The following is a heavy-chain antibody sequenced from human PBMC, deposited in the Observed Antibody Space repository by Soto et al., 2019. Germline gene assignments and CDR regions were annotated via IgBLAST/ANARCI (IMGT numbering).Heavy chain of an antibody. D-gene: IGHD2-15*01. V-gene: IGHV1-3*01. J-gene: IGHJ5*02. CDR1: GYTFTRYT. CDR2: INPDNGNT. CDR3: ARGIATGQLDP. Sequence: QVQLVQSGAEVKKPGASVKISCKASGYTFTRYTMNWVRQAPGQRLEWMGWINPDNGNTKSSRQFQDRVIITRDTSASTAYMDLSSLRSDDTAVYYCARGIATGQLDPWGQGTLVTVSS.